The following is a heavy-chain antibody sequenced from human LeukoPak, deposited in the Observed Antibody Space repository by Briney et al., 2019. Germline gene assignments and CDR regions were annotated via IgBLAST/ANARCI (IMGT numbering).Heavy chain of an antibody. V-gene: IGHV3-23*01. CDR2: ISGFGGST. CDR3: ARRSGSSWSSFDY. CDR1: GFTFNNYA. Sequence: GGSLRLSCAASGFTFNNYAMNWVRQAPGKGLEWVSGISGFGGSTYYTPSVKGRLTISRDNFGNMLYLHLDSLRVEDTAIYYCARRSGSSWSSFDYWGQGALVTVSS. D-gene: IGHD6-13*01. J-gene: IGHJ4*02.